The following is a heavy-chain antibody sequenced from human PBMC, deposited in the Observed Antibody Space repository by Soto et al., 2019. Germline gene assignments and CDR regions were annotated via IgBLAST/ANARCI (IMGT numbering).Heavy chain of an antibody. Sequence: QVQLVQSGAEVKKPGASVKVSCKASGYSFSDYDINWVRQATGQGPEWMGWMNPNSGNTGYAQKFQGRVTMTRNTSINTAYMDLSSLGSADTAVYYCARDNRYNWNDVGWFDPWGQGTLGTVSS. CDR1: GYSFSDYD. CDR3: ARDNRYNWNDVGWFDP. D-gene: IGHD1-20*01. CDR2: MNPNSGNT. V-gene: IGHV1-8*01. J-gene: IGHJ5*02.